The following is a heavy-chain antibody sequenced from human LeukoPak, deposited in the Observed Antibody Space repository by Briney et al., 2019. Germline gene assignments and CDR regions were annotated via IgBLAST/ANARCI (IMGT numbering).Heavy chain of an antibody. D-gene: IGHD3-22*01. J-gene: IGHJ3*02. CDR2: ISRSGGTT. V-gene: IGHV3-23*01. CDR1: GFTFSSYA. Sequence: PGGSLRLSCVASGFTFSSYAMCWVRQAPGKGLEWVSGISRSGGTTFYVDSVRGPFTISRDNSENTLYLQMNSLRAEDTAVYYCAKASPYYDSSGTPGELGAFDIWGQGTMVTVSS. CDR3: AKASPYYDSSGTPGELGAFDI.